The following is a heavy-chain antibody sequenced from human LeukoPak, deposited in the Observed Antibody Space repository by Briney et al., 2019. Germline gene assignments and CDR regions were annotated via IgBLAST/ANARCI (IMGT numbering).Heavy chain of an antibody. CDR3: ARTTVGSYYYGSGSYASDAFDI. CDR1: GYSTSSSNW. J-gene: IGHJ3*02. V-gene: IGHV4-28*01. Sequence: SETLSLTCAVSGYSTSSSNWWGWIRQPPGKGREWIGYIYYSGSTYYNPSLRSRVTMSVDTSENQFSLKLSSVTAVDTAVYYCARTTVGSYYYGSGSYASDAFDIWGQGTMVTVSS. D-gene: IGHD3-10*01. CDR2: IYYSGST.